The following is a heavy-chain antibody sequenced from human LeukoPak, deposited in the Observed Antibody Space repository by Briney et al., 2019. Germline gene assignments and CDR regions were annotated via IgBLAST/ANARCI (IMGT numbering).Heavy chain of an antibody. CDR2: ISGSGGST. CDR1: GFTFSSYA. CDR3: AKTPRFLGDFWSGYYFDY. Sequence: PGGSLRLSCAASGFTFSSYAMSWVRQAPGKGLEWASAISGSGGSTYYADSVKGRFTISRDNSKNTPYLQMNSLRAEDTAVYYCAKTPRFLGDFWSGYYFDYWGQGTLVTVSS. J-gene: IGHJ4*02. D-gene: IGHD3-3*01. V-gene: IGHV3-23*01.